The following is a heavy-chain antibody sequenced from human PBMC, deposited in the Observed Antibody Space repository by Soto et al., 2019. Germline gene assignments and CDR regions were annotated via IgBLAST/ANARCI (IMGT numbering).Heavy chain of an antibody. J-gene: IGHJ4*02. D-gene: IGHD6-13*01. CDR3: ARRAASGRHFDH. V-gene: IGHV3-11*01. CDR2: ISSSGNSM. CDR1: GFTFSDHY. Sequence: QVQLVESGGGLVMPGESLRLSCAASGFTFSDHYMSWIRQAPGKGLEWVSYISSSGNSMYYADSVKGRFTVSRDNAENSLYLQRNSLRAEDTSVYYCARRAASGRHFDHWGQGTLVSVSS.